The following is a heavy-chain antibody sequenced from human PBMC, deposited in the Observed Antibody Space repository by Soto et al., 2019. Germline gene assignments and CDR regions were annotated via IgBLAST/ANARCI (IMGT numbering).Heavy chain of an antibody. V-gene: IGHV3-23*01. Sequence: WWSLRLSCAASGFTSSDYAMNWFRQAPGKGLEWISGITSSGTYIYYADSVKGRFTISRDSSVYLQMNSLRVEDTAIYDCARARPPHFTVVFDYWGQGTLVTVSS. CDR3: ARARPPHFTVVFDY. CDR2: ITSSGTYI. J-gene: IGHJ4*02. CDR1: GFTSSDYA. D-gene: IGHD4-17*01.